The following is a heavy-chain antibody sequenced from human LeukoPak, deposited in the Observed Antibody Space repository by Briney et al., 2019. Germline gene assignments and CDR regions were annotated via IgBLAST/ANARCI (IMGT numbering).Heavy chain of an antibody. CDR3: ARDPGRYSYGANWFDP. V-gene: IGHV1-18*04. D-gene: IGHD5-18*01. CDR2: ISAYNGNT. CDR1: GYIFTDYY. Sequence: ASVKVSCKTSGYIFTDYYIHWVRQARGQGLEWMGWISAYNGNTNYAQKLQGRVTMTTDTSTSTAYMELRSLRSDDTAVYYCARDPGRYSYGANWFDPWGQGTLVTVSS. J-gene: IGHJ5*02.